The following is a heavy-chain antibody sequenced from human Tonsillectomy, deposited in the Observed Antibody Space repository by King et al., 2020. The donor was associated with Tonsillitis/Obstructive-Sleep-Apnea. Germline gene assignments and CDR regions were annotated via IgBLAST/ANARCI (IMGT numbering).Heavy chain of an antibody. D-gene: IGHD3-3*01. CDR2: ISSSETTI. Sequence: VQLVESGGGLVQPGGSLRLSCAASGFTFSSYEMNWVRQAPGKGLEWVSYISSSETTIYYADSVKGRFTSSRDNAKSSLYLQMNSLRAEDTALYYCARGSRYYDFWSGSMNFDYWGQGTLLTVSS. CDR1: GFTFSSYE. CDR3: ARGSRYYDFWSGSMNFDY. J-gene: IGHJ4*02. V-gene: IGHV3-48*03.